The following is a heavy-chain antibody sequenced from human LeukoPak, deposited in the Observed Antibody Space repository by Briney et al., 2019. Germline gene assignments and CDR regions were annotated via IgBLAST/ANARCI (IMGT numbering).Heavy chain of an antibody. D-gene: IGHD3-10*01. CDR2: INPNSGGT. CDR3: ARGYGSGSYYTPPYYYYMDV. Sequence: XKASXYTFTGYYMHWVRQAPGQGLEWMGWINPNSGGTNYAQKFQGRVTMTRDTSISTAYMELSRLRSDDTAVYYCARGYGSGSYYTPPYYYYMDVWGKGTTVTVSS. CDR1: XYTFTGYY. V-gene: IGHV1-2*02. J-gene: IGHJ6*03.